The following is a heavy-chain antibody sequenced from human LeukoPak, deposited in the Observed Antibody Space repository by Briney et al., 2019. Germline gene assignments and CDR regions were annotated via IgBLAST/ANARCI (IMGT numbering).Heavy chain of an antibody. CDR2: INHSGST. J-gene: IGHJ5*02. Sequence: PSETLSLTCAVYGGSFSGYYWSWIRQPPGKGLGWIGEINHSGSTNYNPSLKSRVTISVDTSKNQFSLKLSSVTAADTAVYYCARGSIRHYYGSGSPLNWFDPWGQGTLVTVSS. V-gene: IGHV4-34*01. CDR1: GGSFSGYY. CDR3: ARGSIRHYYGSGSPLNWFDP. D-gene: IGHD3-10*01.